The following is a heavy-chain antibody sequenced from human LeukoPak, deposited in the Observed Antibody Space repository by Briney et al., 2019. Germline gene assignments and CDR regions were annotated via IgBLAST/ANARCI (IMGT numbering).Heavy chain of an antibody. J-gene: IGHJ4*02. CDR2: ISTYNDNT. V-gene: IGHV1-18*04. Sequence: GASVKVSCKASGYPFTSYGFSWVRQAPGQGLEWMGRISTYNDNTHYAQKLQDRVTMTTDTSTSTAYMELRSLRSDDTAVYYCARDGDYGDYFDYCGQGTLVTVSS. CDR3: ARDGDYGDYFDY. D-gene: IGHD4-17*01. CDR1: GYPFTSYG.